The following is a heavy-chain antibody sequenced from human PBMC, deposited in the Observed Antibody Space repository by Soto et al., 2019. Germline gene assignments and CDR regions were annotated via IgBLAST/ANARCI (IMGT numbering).Heavy chain of an antibody. V-gene: IGHV4-39*02. Sequence: PSETLSLTCTVSGGSISSSSFYWGWIRQPPGKGLEWIGIIYYSGSTYYNPSLKRRVTISVYTSKNHFSLKLSSVTAADTAVYYCARRSDPRSNWFDPWGQGTLVTVSS. CDR3: ARRSDPRSNWFDP. CDR2: IYYSGST. CDR1: GGSISSSSFY. J-gene: IGHJ5*02.